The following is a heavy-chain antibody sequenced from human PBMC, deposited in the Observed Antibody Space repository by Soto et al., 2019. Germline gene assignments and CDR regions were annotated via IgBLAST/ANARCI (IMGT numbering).Heavy chain of an antibody. Sequence: GGSLRLSCAASGFTFSSYSMNWVRQAPGKGLEWVSSISSSSSYIYYADSVKGRFTISRDNAKNSLYMQMNSLRAEDTAVYYCATWGLRFLEAFDYWGQGTLVTVSS. V-gene: IGHV3-21*01. CDR2: ISSSSSYI. D-gene: IGHD3-3*01. CDR3: ATWGLRFLEAFDY. J-gene: IGHJ4*02. CDR1: GFTFSSYS.